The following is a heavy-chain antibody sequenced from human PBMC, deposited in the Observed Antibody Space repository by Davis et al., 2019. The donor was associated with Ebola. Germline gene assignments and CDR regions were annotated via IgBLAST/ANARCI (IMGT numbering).Heavy chain of an antibody. V-gene: IGHV3-48*02. CDR2: ISSSSSTI. CDR3: ARDGVLRFLEWLLLDYGMDV. Sequence: GESLKISCAASGFTFSSYSMNWVRQAPGKGLEWVSYISSSSSTIYYADSVKGRFTISRDNAKNSLYLQMNSLRDEDTAVYYCARDGVLRFLEWLLLDYGMDVWGKGTTVTVSS. D-gene: IGHD3-3*01. CDR1: GFTFSSYS. J-gene: IGHJ6*04.